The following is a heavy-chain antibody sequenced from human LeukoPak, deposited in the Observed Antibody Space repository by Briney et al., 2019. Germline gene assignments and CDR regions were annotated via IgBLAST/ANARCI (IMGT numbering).Heavy chain of an antibody. Sequence: SETLSLTCTVSGGSISSYYWSWIRQPPGKGLEWIGYIYYSGNTNYNPSLKSRVTISVDTSKNQFSLKLSSVTAADTAVYYCARIFVDTAMGFDYWGQGTLVTVSS. CDR3: ARIFVDTAMGFDY. CDR1: GGSISSYY. J-gene: IGHJ4*02. D-gene: IGHD5-18*01. V-gene: IGHV4-59*01. CDR2: IYYSGNT.